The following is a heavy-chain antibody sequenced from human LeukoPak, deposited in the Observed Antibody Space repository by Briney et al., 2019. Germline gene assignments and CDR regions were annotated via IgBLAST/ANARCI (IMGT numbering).Heavy chain of an antibody. D-gene: IGHD3-10*01. V-gene: IGHV1-2*02. CDR1: GYTFTGYY. CDR3: ARGYHRYYYGSGRWYNWFDP. J-gene: IGHJ5*02. Sequence: WASVKVSCKASGYTFTGYYMHWVRQAPGQGLEWMGWINPNSGGTNYAQKFQGRVTMTRDTSISTAYMELSRLRSEDTAVYYCARGYHRYYYGSGRWYNWFDPWGQGTLVTVSS. CDR2: INPNSGGT.